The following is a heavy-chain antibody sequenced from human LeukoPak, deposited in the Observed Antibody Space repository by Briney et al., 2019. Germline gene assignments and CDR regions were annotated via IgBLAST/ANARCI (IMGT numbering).Heavy chain of an antibody. Sequence: GGSLRVSCAVSGFTFDNYDTHWVRQAPGKGLEWVAFIRGDGSDQYYEDSVKGRFTLSRDNSKNTLFLQMNSLRFEDTALYYCASLEDNWGQGTLVTVSS. V-gene: IGHV3-30*02. D-gene: IGHD1-1*01. CDR3: ASLEDN. CDR2: IRGDGSDQ. CDR1: GFTFDNYD. J-gene: IGHJ4*02.